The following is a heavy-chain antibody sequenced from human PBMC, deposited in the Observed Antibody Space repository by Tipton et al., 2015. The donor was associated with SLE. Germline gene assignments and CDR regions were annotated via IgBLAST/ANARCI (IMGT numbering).Heavy chain of an antibody. D-gene: IGHD3-3*01. CDR1: GGSISSYY. V-gene: IGHV4-34*01. Sequence: TLSLTCTVSGGSISSYYWSWLRQPPGKGLEWIGEINHSGSTNYNPSLKSRVTISVGTSKNHFSLKLSSVTAADTAVYYCARLVRFLGGRFFDYWGQGTLVTVSS. CDR2: INHSGST. CDR3: ARLVRFLGGRFFDY. J-gene: IGHJ4*02.